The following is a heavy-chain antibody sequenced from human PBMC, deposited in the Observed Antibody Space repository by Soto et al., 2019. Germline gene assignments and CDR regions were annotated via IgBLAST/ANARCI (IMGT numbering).Heavy chain of an antibody. Sequence: LGESLKISCKGSGYSFTSYWINWVRQMPGKGLEWMGRIDPSDSYTNYSPSFQGHVTISADKSISTAYLQWGSLKASDTAMYYCARDGSYDSTGYIDYWGQGTLVTVSS. J-gene: IGHJ4*02. CDR3: ARDGSYDSTGYIDY. V-gene: IGHV5-10-1*01. CDR1: GYSFTSYW. CDR2: IDPSDSYT. D-gene: IGHD3-22*01.